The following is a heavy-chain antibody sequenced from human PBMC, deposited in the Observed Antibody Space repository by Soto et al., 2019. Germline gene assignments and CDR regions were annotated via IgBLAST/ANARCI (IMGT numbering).Heavy chain of an antibody. V-gene: IGHV4-34*01. D-gene: IGHD1-26*01. CDR2: INHSGST. Sequence: SETLSLTCAVSGGSFSSGGYSWSWIRQPPGKGLEWIGEINHSGSTNYNPSLKSRVTISVDTSKNQFSLKLSSVTAADTAVYYCARRYGGNLDYWGQGTLVTVSS. CDR3: ARRYGGNLDY. CDR1: GGSFSSGGYS. J-gene: IGHJ4*02.